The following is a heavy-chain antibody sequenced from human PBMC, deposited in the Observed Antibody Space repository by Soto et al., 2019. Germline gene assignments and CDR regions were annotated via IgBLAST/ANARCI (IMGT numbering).Heavy chain of an antibody. CDR1: VYTFRSYG. D-gene: IGHD3-22*01. Sequence: SVKVPCKASVYTFRSYGISWVRQAPGQGLEWLGWISAYNGDTHYAPKFQDRITLTTETSTDTAYMELRSLRLDDTAVYYCARDWSRYYDNSGLIWFYWGQGSLVTVSS. V-gene: IGHV1-18*04. CDR2: ISAYNGDT. CDR3: ARDWSRYYDNSGLIWFY. J-gene: IGHJ1*01.